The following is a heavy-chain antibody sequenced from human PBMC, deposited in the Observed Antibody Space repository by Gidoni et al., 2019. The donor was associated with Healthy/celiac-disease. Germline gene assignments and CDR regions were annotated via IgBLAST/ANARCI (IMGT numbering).Heavy chain of an antibody. Sequence: QVQLQESGPGLVKPSETLSLTCTVSGGSLSSYYWGWIRQPPGKGLEWIGYIYYSGSTNYNPSLKRRVTISVATSKNQFSLQLSSVTAADTAVYYCAREAAAGSLSYFDYWGQGSLVTVSS. V-gene: IGHV4-59*01. CDR1: GGSLSSYY. D-gene: IGHD6-13*01. J-gene: IGHJ4*02. CDR3: AREAAAGSLSYFDY. CDR2: IYYSGST.